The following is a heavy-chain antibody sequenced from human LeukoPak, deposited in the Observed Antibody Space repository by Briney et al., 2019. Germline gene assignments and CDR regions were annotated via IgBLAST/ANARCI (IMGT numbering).Heavy chain of an antibody. CDR2: IYYSGST. J-gene: IGHJ5*02. Sequence: SETLSLTCTVSGGSISSSSYYWGWIRQPPGKGLEWIGSIYYSGSTYYNPSLKSRVTISVDTSKNQFSLKLSSVTAADTAVYYCARKVYYGSGSYIWFDPWGQGTLVTVSS. D-gene: IGHD3-10*01. CDR1: GGSISSSSYY. V-gene: IGHV4-39*01. CDR3: ARKVYYGSGSYIWFDP.